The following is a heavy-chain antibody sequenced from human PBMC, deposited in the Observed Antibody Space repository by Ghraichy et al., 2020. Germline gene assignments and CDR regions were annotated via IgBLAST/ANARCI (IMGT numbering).Heavy chain of an antibody. D-gene: IGHD1-26*01. V-gene: IGHV3-64D*06. J-gene: IGHJ4*02. CDR2: ITYKDQTT. CDR1: GFTFNKYV. CDR3: VKDLSGTFSFDY. Sequence: GGSLRLSCSASGFTFNKYVMHWVRQAPGNRLEYVATITYKDQTTNYADSVQGRFTISRDDSKNTLYLQMSSLRVDDTAVYYCVKDLSGTFSFDYWGQGILVTVSS.